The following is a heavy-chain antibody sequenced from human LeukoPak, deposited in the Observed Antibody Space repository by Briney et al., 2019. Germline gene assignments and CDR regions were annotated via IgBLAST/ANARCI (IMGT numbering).Heavy chain of an antibody. CDR1: GGSISSYY. CDR2: IYYSGST. CDR3: ARLGLAYCSSTTCGDY. V-gene: IGHV4-59*08. D-gene: IGHD2-2*01. J-gene: IGHJ4*02. Sequence: PSETLSLTCTVSGGSISSYYWSWIRQPPGKGLEWIGYIYYSGSTNYNPSLKSRVTISVDTSKNQFSLKLSSVTAADTAVYYCARLGLAYCSSTTCGDYWGQGTLVTVSS.